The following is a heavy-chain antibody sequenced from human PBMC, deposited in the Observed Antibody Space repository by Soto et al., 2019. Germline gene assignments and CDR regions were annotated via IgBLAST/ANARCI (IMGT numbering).Heavy chain of an antibody. CDR1: GFTFSSYA. CDR2: ISGSGGST. Sequence: EVQLLESGGGLVQPGGTLRLSFAASGFTFSSYAMSWARQAPGKGLEWVSAISGSGGSTYYADSVKGRFTISRDNSKNPLYLQMNSLRAEDTAVYYCAKGRDIVATVGGWFDPWGQGTLVTVSS. J-gene: IGHJ5*02. D-gene: IGHD5-12*01. V-gene: IGHV3-23*01. CDR3: AKGRDIVATVGGWFDP.